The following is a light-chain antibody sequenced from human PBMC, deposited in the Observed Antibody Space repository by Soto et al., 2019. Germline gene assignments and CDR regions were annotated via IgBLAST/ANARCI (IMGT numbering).Light chain of an antibody. CDR1: QSISTW. Sequence: DIQMTQSPSTLSASVGDRVTITCRASQSISTWLAWYQQKPGKAPKLLIYKATSIESGVPSRFSGSGSGTEFTLTISILQPDDFATYYCQQYSNYFLTFDQGTKVEIK. CDR2: KAT. CDR3: QQYSNYFLT. V-gene: IGKV1-5*03. J-gene: IGKJ1*01.